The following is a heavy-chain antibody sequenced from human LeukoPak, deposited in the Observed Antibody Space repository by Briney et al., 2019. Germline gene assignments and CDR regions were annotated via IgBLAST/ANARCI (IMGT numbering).Heavy chain of an antibody. V-gene: IGHV4-34*01. CDR3: ARLQLITVTTGDAFDI. CDR1: GGSFSGYY. Sequence: SETLSLTCAVYGGSFSGYYWSWIRQPPGKGLEWIGEINHSGYTNQNPSLKSRVTISIDTSKNQFSLKLNSVTAADTAVYYCARLQLITVTTGDAFDIWGPGTMVTVSS. CDR2: INHSGYT. D-gene: IGHD4-17*01. J-gene: IGHJ3*02.